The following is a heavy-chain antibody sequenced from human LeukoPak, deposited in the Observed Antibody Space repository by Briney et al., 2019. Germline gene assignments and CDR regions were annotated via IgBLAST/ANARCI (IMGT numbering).Heavy chain of an antibody. D-gene: IGHD5-24*01. CDR3: ARGLGDGYTNWYFDL. CDR1: GGSFSGYY. CDR2: INHSGST. J-gene: IGHJ2*01. Sequence: PSETLSLTCAVYGGSFSGYYWSRIRQPPGKGLEWIGEINHSGSTNYNPSLKSRVTISVDTSKNQFSLKLSSVTAADTAVYYCARGLGDGYTNWYFDLWGRGTLVTVSS. V-gene: IGHV4-34*01.